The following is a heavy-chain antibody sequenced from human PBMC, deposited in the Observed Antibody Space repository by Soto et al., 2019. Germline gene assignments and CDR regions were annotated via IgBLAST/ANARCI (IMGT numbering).Heavy chain of an antibody. CDR2: IYYSGIT. J-gene: IGHJ4*02. CDR1: RGSISSGGYY. CDR3: ARVSVTFFDY. V-gene: IGHV4-31*03. Sequence: QVQLQESGPGLVKPSQTLSLTCTVSRGSISSGGYYWSWIRQHPGKGLEWIGDIYYSGITYSNPSPKSRVTISVDTSKNQFSLKLSSVTAADTAVYYCARVSVTFFDYWGQGTLVTVSS.